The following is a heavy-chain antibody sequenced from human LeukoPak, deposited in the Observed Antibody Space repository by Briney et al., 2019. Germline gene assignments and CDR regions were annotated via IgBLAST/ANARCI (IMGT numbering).Heavy chain of an antibody. CDR3: ARVGAAAAPFDP. D-gene: IGHD6-13*01. V-gene: IGHV4-59*01. J-gene: IGHJ5*02. CDR1: GGSISSYY. CDR2: IYYSRST. Sequence: SETLSLTCTVSGGSISSYYWSWIRQPPGKGLEWIGYIYYSRSTNYNPSLKSRVTISVDTSKNQFSLKLSSVTAADTAVYYCARVGAAAAPFDPWGQGTLVSVSS.